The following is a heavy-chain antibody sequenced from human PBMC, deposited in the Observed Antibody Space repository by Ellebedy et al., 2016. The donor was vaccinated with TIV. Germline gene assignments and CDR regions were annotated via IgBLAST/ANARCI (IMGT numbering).Heavy chain of an antibody. CDR2: INHSGST. V-gene: IGHV4-34*01. CDR1: GGSLSDYY. D-gene: IGHD3-3*01. CDR3: ARVPRKVRLLEVDAFDI. J-gene: IGHJ3*02. Sequence: SETLSLXXVVYGGSLSDYYWSWIRQPPGKGLEWIGEINHSGSTNYNPSLKSRVTISVDTSKNQFSLQLRLVTAADTAVYYCARVPRKVRLLEVDAFDIWGQGTTVTVSS.